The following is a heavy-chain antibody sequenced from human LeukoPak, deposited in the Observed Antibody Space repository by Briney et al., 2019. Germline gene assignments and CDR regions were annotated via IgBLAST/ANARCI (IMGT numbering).Heavy chain of an antibody. Sequence: ASVKVSCKASGYTFTGYYMHWVRQAPGQGLEWMGWINPNSGGTNYAQKFQGRVTMTRDTSISTAYMELSRLRSDDTAVYYCAREASLTMVRGVIITFDYWGQGTLVTVSS. CDR2: INPNSGGT. D-gene: IGHD3-10*01. J-gene: IGHJ4*02. CDR3: AREASLTMVRGVIITFDY. V-gene: IGHV1-2*02. CDR1: GYTFTGYY.